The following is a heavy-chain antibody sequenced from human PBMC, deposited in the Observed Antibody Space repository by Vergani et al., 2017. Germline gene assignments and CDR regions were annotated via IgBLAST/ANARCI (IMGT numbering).Heavy chain of an antibody. CDR3: ARLYSYGYYFDY. CDR1: GGSISSGGYS. V-gene: IGHV4-30-2*02. J-gene: IGHJ4*02. Sequence: QLQLQESGSGLVKPSQTLSLTCAVSGGSISSGGYSWSWIRQPPGKGLEWIGYIYYSGSTNYNPSLKSRVTISVDTSKNQFSLKLSSVTAADTAVYYCARLYSYGYYFDYWGQGTLVTVSS. D-gene: IGHD5-18*01. CDR2: IYYSGST.